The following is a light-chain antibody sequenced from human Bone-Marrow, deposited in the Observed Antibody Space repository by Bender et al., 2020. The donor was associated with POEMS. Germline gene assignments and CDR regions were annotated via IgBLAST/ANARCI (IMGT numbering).Light chain of an antibody. Sequence: QSALTQPPSASGSPGQSVTISCTGTSSDVGGYDYVSWYQHHPGEAPKLLIYDVSNRPSGVSDRFSGSKFGNTASLTISGLQAEDEADYYCNSYTSRRTVIFGGGTKLTVL. J-gene: IGLJ2*01. V-gene: IGLV2-14*01. CDR2: DVS. CDR3: NSYTSRRTVI. CDR1: SSDVGGYDY.